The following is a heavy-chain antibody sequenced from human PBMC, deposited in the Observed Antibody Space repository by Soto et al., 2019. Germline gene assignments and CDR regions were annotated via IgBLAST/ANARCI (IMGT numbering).Heavy chain of an antibody. J-gene: IGHJ6*02. Sequence: PGGALRLSSSASGYTLSDASMDWVRQAAGKGLEWISYFGTSSKYIFYSDSVRGRFTISRDAARNSLYLQLNSLRDDDRASYYCVRERDWALDIWGRGTMVTVSS. D-gene: IGHD3-9*01. CDR3: VRERDWALDI. CDR2: FGTSSKYI. CDR1: GYTLSDAS. V-gene: IGHV3-48*02.